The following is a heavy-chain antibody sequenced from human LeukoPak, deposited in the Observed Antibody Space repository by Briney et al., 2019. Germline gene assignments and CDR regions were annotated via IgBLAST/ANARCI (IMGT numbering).Heavy chain of an antibody. J-gene: IGHJ6*02. D-gene: IGHD5/OR15-5a*01. CDR3: AREVLRADYYYGMDV. CDR2: ISSSSSTI. Sequence: PGGSLRLSCAASGFTFSSYSTNWVRQAPGKGLEWVSYISSSSSTIYYADSVKGRFTISRDNAKNSLYLQMNSLRDEDTAVYYCAREVLRADYYYGMDVWGQGTTVTVSS. CDR1: GFTFSSYS. V-gene: IGHV3-48*02.